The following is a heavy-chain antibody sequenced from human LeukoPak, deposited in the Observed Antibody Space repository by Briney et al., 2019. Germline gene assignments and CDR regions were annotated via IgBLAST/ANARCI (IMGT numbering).Heavy chain of an antibody. D-gene: IGHD3-3*01. CDR3: ARHDFWSGYYVY. CDR2: IYHSGST. CDR1: GGSISSGGYY. Sequence: SQTLSLTCTVSGGSISSGGYYWSWIRQPPGKGLEWIGYIYHSGSTYYNPSLKSRVTISVDRSKNQFSLKLSSVTAADTAVYYCARHDFWSGYYVYWGQGTLVTVSS. V-gene: IGHV4-30-2*01. J-gene: IGHJ4*02.